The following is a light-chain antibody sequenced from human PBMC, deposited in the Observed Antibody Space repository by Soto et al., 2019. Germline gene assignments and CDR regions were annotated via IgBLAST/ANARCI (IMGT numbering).Light chain of an antibody. Sequence: VMTQSPATLSVSPGERATLSCWASETVATNLAWYQQIPGQAPRLLISGASTRAAGISDRFRGSGSGTEFTLTISSLRSEDSAIYYCQQYFEWPPMTFGQGTKVEI. CDR3: QQYFEWPPMT. CDR2: GAS. V-gene: IGKV3-15*01. CDR1: ETVATN. J-gene: IGKJ1*01.